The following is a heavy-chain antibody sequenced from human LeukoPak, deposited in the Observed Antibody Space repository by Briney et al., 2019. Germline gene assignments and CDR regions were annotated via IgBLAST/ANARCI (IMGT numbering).Heavy chain of an antibody. CDR3: AKDMGGYCSGGSCYGNDFDY. Sequence: PGGSLRLSCAASGFTFDDYAMHWVRQAPGKGLEWVSGISWNSGSIGYADSVKGRFTISRDNAKNSLYLQMNSLRAEDTALYYCAKDMGGYCSGGSCYGNDFDYWGQGTLVTVSS. D-gene: IGHD2-15*01. J-gene: IGHJ4*02. CDR1: GFTFDDYA. V-gene: IGHV3-9*01. CDR2: ISWNSGSI.